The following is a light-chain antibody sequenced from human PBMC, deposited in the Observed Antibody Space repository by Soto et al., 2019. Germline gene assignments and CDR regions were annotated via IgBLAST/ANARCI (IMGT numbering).Light chain of an antibody. Sequence: EIVMTQSPATLSLSPGGRATLSCRASQSVSSYLAWYQQKPGQAPRLLIYDSSNRATGIPDRFSGSGSGTDFTLTISRLEPEDSAVYYCQQYGSSPPITFGQGTRLEIK. CDR2: DSS. V-gene: IGKV3-20*01. CDR1: QSVSSY. J-gene: IGKJ5*01. CDR3: QQYGSSPPIT.